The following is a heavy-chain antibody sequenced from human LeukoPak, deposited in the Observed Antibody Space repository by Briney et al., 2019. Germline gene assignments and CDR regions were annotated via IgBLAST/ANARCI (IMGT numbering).Heavy chain of an antibody. CDR2: INHSGST. CDR3: ARARGGVLWFGRRYFDY. Sequence: PSETLSLTCAVYGGSFSGYYWSWIRQPPGEGLEWIGEINHSGSTDYNPSLKSRVTISVDTSKNQFSPKLSSVTAADTAVYYCARARGGVLWFGRRYFDYWGQGTLVTVSS. J-gene: IGHJ4*02. D-gene: IGHD3-10*01. V-gene: IGHV4-34*01. CDR1: GGSFSGYY.